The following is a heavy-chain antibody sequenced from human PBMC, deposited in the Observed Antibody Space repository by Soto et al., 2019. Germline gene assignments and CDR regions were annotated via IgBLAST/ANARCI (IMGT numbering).Heavy chain of an antibody. V-gene: IGHV3-30*18. CDR1: GFTFSDFG. J-gene: IGHJ4*02. Sequence: QVQLVESGGGVVQPERSLRLSCATSGFTFSDFGMHWVRQAPGKGLEWVAAISADGSDKYYPGSVQGRFTISRDNTKNALYLQMNSLRTGDTAIYCCAQGTAVARQHFANWGQGTLVTVSS. CDR2: ISADGSDK. D-gene: IGHD6-19*01. CDR3: AQGTAVARQHFAN.